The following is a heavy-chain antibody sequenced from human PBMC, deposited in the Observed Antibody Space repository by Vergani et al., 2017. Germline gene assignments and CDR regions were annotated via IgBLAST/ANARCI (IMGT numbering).Heavy chain of an antibody. Sequence: QVQLVESGGGVVQPGGSLRLSCAASGFTFSSYGMHWVRQAPGKGLEWVAFIRYDGSNKYYADSVKGRFTISRDNAKNSLYLQMNSLRAEDTALYYCVKAGGVIAAASSPLGAFDIWGQGTMVTVSS. CDR2: IRYDGSNK. J-gene: IGHJ3*02. CDR1: GFTFSSYG. CDR3: VKAGGVIAAASSPLGAFDI. V-gene: IGHV3-30*02. D-gene: IGHD6-13*01.